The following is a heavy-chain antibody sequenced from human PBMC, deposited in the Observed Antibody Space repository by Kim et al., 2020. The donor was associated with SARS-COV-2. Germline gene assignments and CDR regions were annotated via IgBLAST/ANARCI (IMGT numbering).Heavy chain of an antibody. D-gene: IGHD3-22*01. Sequence: ASVKVSCKASGYTFTSYGISWVRQAPGQGLEWMGWISAYNGNTNYAQKLQGRVTMTTDTSTSTAYMELRSLRSDDTAVYYCARVESDYYDSSGYYFYWGQGTLVTVSS. CDR1: GYTFTSYG. CDR2: ISAYNGNT. J-gene: IGHJ4*02. V-gene: IGHV1-18*04. CDR3: ARVESDYYDSSGYYFY.